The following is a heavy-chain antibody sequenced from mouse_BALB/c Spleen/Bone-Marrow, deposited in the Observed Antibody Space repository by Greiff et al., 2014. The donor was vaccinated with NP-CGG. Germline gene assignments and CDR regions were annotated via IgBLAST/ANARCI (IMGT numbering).Heavy chain of an antibody. J-gene: IGHJ4*01. CDR1: GFNIKDTY. CDR3: AEITTAAYYVMDY. CDR2: IDPANGNT. Sequence: EVKLQESGAELVEPGASVKLSCTASGFNIKDTYIHWVKQRPEQGLEWIGRIDPANGNTKYDPKFQGKATITADTSSNTAYLQLSSLTSEDTAVYYCAEITTAAYYVMDYWGQGTSVTVSS. D-gene: IGHD1-2*01. V-gene: IGHV14-3*02.